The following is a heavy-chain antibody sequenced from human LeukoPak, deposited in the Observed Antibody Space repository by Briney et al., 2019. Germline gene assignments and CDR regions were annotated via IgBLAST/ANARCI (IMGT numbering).Heavy chain of an antibody. V-gene: IGHV4-4*07. J-gene: IGHJ5*02. Sequence: PSETLSLTCTLSGGSISGYYWSWIRQPAGKGLEWIGRIYSSGSTIYNPSLKSRVTVSVDTSKNQFSLKLNSVTAADTAVYYCARDASGYTTNWFDPWGHGTLVTVSS. D-gene: IGHD5-12*01. CDR3: ARDASGYTTNWFDP. CDR1: GGSISGYY. CDR2: IYSSGST.